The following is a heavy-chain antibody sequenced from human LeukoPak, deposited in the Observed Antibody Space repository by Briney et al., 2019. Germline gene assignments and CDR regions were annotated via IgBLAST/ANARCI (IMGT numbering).Heavy chain of an antibody. CDR3: ARGGYYGSGNDFRFDP. Sequence: SETLSLTCTVSGGSISSYCWSWIRQPPGKGLEWIGYIYYSGGNNYKPSLKSRVTISGDTPKKQFSVKLSSVAAADTAVYYCARGGYYGSGNDFRFDPWGQGTLVTVSS. D-gene: IGHD3-10*01. CDR2: IYYSGGN. V-gene: IGHV4-59*01. CDR1: GGSISSYC. J-gene: IGHJ5*02.